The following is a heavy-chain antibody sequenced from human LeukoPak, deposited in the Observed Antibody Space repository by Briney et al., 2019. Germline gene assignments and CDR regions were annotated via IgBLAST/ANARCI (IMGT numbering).Heavy chain of an antibody. Sequence: GGSLRLSCAAPGFTFSIYSMNWVRQAPEKGLEWVSSISPSSTYIYYADSMKGRFTISRDNAKNSLYLQMNSLRAEDTAVYYCARLAGNPEYYLDYWGQGTLVTVSS. CDR2: ISPSSTYI. CDR3: ARLAGNPEYYLDY. CDR1: GFTFSIYS. J-gene: IGHJ4*02. V-gene: IGHV3-21*01. D-gene: IGHD4-23*01.